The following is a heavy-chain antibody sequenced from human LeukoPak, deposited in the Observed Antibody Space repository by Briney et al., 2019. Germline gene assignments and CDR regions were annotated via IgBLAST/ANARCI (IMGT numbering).Heavy chain of an antibody. V-gene: IGHV1-69*04. J-gene: IGHJ3*01. CDR2: IIPILGIA. D-gene: IGHD6-13*01. Sequence: RASVKVSCKASGGTFSSYAISWVRQAPGQGLEWMGRIIPILGIANYAQKFQGRVTITADKSTSTAYMELSSLRSEDTAVYYCARSGSKNSSSWYDAFDAWGQGTMVTVSS. CDR1: GGTFSSYA. CDR3: ARSGSKNSSSWYDAFDA.